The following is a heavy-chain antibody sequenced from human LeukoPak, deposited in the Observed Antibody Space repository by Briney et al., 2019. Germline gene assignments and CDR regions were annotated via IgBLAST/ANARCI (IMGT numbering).Heavy chain of an antibody. D-gene: IGHD4-17*01. J-gene: IGHJ6*02. CDR3: ARATVTTPYYYGMDV. CDR2: INPNSGGT. CDR1: GYTFTGYY. V-gene: IGHV1-2*02. Sequence: ASVKVSCKASGYTFTGYYMHWVRQAPGQGLEWMGWINPNSGGTNYAQKFQGRATMTRDTSISTAYMELSRLRSDDTAVYYCARATVTTPYYYGMDVWGQGTTVTVSS.